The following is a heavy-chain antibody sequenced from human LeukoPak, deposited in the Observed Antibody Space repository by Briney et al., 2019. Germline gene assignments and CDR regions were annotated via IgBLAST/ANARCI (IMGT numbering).Heavy chain of an antibody. CDR3: ATGMYYYGSGSPRPQDWFDP. CDR1: RGTFSSYA. CDR2: IIPIFGAA. V-gene: IGHV1-69*05. D-gene: IGHD3-10*01. Sequence: GASVKVSCKASRGTFSSYAISWVRQAPGQGLEWMGGIIPIFGAANYAQKFQGRVTITTDESTSTAYMELSSLRSEDTAVYYCATGMYYYGSGSPRPQDWFDPWGQGTLVTVSS. J-gene: IGHJ5*02.